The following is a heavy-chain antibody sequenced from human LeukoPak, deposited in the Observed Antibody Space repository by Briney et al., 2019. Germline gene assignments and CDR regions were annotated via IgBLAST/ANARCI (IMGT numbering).Heavy chain of an antibody. D-gene: IGHD1-26*01. CDR1: VGSISSYY. Sequence: PSETLSLTCTVSVGSISSYYWSWIRQPPGKGLEWIGYIYYSGSTNYNPSLKSRVTISIDTSKNQFSLKLSSVTAADTAVYYCARRRRIVGATPGAFDIWGQGTMVTVSS. V-gene: IGHV4-59*12. CDR2: IYYSGST. J-gene: IGHJ3*02. CDR3: ARRRRIVGATPGAFDI.